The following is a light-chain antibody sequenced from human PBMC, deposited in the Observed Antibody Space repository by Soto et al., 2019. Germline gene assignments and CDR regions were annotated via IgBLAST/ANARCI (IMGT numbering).Light chain of an antibody. CDR1: QGISSW. J-gene: IGKJ3*01. CDR3: QQYNTFSFN. Sequence: DIQMTQSPSSVSASVGDTVSITCRASQGISSWLAWYQQKPGKAPKLLISDASSLQSGVPSRFSGSGSGTEFTLTINSLQPDDVATYYCQQYNTFSFNFGPGTKVDIK. V-gene: IGKV1-5*01. CDR2: DAS.